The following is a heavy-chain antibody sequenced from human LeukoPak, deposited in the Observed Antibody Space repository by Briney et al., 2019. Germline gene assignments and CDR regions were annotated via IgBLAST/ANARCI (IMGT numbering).Heavy chain of an antibody. Sequence: GSLLLSCAAAGCTFISYAMHWGRRAPGKGLEGGAVISYDGSNKYYADSVKGGFTISRDNSKNTLYLQMNSLRAEDTAVYYCARDGASYCSSTSCYGSDYWGQGPLVPVSS. V-gene: IGHV3-30-3*01. CDR1: GCTFISYA. CDR2: ISYDGSNK. D-gene: IGHD2-2*01. CDR3: ARDGASYCSSTSCYGSDY. J-gene: IGHJ4*02.